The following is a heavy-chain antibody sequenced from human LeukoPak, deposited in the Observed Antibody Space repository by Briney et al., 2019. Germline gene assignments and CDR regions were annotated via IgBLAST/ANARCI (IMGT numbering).Heavy chain of an antibody. V-gene: IGHV4-59*08. D-gene: IGHD1-26*01. CDR3: ARGSGNYWQVSFDY. CDR1: GGSINSYY. J-gene: IGHJ4*02. Sequence: PSETLSLTCTVAGGSINSYYWSWIRQPQGKGVEWVGYTYYSGSTRYNPSLTSRVTISVDTSKNQFSLKLTSVTAADTAVYYCARGSGNYWQVSFDYWGQGTLVTVSS. CDR2: TYYSGST.